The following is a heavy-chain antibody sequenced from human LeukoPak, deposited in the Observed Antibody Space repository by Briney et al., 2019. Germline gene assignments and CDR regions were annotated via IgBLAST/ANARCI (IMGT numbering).Heavy chain of an antibody. J-gene: IGHJ3*02. CDR2: ISSSSSYI. Sequence: PGGSLRLSCAASGFTFSSYAMSWVRQAPGKGLEWVSSISSSSSYIYYADSVKGRFTISRANAKNSLYLQMNSLRAEDTAVYYCARGVAAAGSNAFDIWGQGTMVTVSS. V-gene: IGHV3-21*01. CDR1: GFTFSSYA. CDR3: ARGVAAAGSNAFDI. D-gene: IGHD6-13*01.